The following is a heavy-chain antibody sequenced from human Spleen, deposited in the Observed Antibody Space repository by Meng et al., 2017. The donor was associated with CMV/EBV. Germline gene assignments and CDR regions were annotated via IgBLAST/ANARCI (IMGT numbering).Heavy chain of an antibody. CDR1: GFAYA. Sequence: GESLKISCAASGFAYAMSWVRQAPGKGLEWVSTISNNGANTYYADSAKGRFTISRDNSKNTLSLLMSSLRAEDTAVYYCAASVGDYVFLFDYWGQGTLVTVS. CDR2: ISNNGANT. CDR3: AASVGDYVFLFDY. J-gene: IGHJ4*02. D-gene: IGHD4-17*01. V-gene: IGHV3-23*01.